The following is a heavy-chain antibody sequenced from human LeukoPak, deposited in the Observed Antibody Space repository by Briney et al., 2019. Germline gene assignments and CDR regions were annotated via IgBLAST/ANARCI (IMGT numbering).Heavy chain of an antibody. CDR1: GFTFSSYS. V-gene: IGHV3-48*01. J-gene: IGHJ3*02. CDR3: ARDSPPDI. Sequence: GGSLRLSCAASGFTFSSYSMNWVRQAPGKGLEWVSYISSSSSTIYHADSVKGRFNISRDNAKNSLYLQMNSLRADDTAVYYCARDSPPDIWGEGTMVTVSS. CDR2: ISSSSSTI.